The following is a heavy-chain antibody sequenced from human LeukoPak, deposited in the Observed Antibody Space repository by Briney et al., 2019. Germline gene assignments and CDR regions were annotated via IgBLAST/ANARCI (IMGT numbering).Heavy chain of an antibody. CDR3: ARGRLLLYGGYYFDY. CDR1: GGSFSGYY. Sequence: PSETLSLTCAVYGGSFSGYYWSWIRQPPGKGLEWIGEINHSGSTNYNPSLKSRVTISVDTSKNQFSLKLSSVTAADTAVYYCARGRLLLYGGYYFDYWGQGTLVTVSS. V-gene: IGHV4-34*01. CDR2: INHSGST. J-gene: IGHJ4*02. D-gene: IGHD3-10*01.